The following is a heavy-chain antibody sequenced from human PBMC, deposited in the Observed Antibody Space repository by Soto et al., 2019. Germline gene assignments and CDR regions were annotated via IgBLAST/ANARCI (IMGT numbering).Heavy chain of an antibody. Sequence: EVQLLESGGGLVQPGGSLRLSCAASGFTFSSYAMSWVRQAPGKGLEWVSAISGSGGSTYYGDSVKGRFTISRDNSKNTLFLQVTSLRAEDTAVYYCANLNYYDCSGYYYPFDYWGQGTLVTVSS. J-gene: IGHJ4*02. CDR1: GFTFSSYA. CDR2: ISGSGGST. CDR3: ANLNYYDCSGYYYPFDY. V-gene: IGHV3-23*01. D-gene: IGHD3-22*01.